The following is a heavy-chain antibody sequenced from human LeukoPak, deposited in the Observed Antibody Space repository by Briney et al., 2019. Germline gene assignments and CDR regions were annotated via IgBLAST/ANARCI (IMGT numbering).Heavy chain of an antibody. J-gene: IGHJ4*02. Sequence: GGSLRLSCAGSGFTFSGSAMHWVRQASGEGLDWVGRIRNKANSYATAYAGSVKGRFTMSRDDSKNTAYLQMNSLKTEDTAVYYCTRDRYNWNDEFDYWGQGTLVTVSS. CDR3: TRDRYNWNDEFDY. D-gene: IGHD1-1*01. CDR1: GFTFSGSA. CDR2: IRNKANSYAT. V-gene: IGHV3-73*01.